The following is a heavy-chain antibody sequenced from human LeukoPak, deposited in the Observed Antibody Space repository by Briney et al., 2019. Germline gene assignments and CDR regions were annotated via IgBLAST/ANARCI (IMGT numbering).Heavy chain of an antibody. J-gene: IGHJ3*02. Sequence: GGSLRLSCAASGFTFSSYSMNWVRQAPGKGLEWVSSISSSSNYIYYADSVKGRFTISRDNAKNSLYLQMNSLRAEDTAVYYCAKGSIWGDINPIAAAFGDAFDIWGQGTMVTVSS. CDR2: ISSSSNYI. CDR1: GFTFSSYS. V-gene: IGHV3-21*01. CDR3: AKGSIWGDINPIAAAFGDAFDI. D-gene: IGHD6-13*01.